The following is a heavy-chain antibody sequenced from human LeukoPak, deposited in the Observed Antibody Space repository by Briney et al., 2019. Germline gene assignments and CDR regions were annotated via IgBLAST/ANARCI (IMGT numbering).Heavy chain of an antibody. CDR2: VIGTGDTT. CDR3: AKRRDYNNWSVDFNS. CDR1: GFTFSTYA. D-gene: IGHD1-1*01. V-gene: IGHV3-23*01. Sequence: GGSLRLSCAASGFTFSTYAMSWVRQAPGKGLQWVSTVIGTGDTTYYADSVKGRFIVSRDNSKNMLYLQMTSLRAEDTGVYYCAKRRDYNNWSVDFNSWGQGTLVTVSS. J-gene: IGHJ4*02.